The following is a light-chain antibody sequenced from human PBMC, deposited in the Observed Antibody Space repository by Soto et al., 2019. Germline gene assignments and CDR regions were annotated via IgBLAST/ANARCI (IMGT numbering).Light chain of an antibody. J-gene: IGKJ4*01. CDR1: QSVSTN. CDR2: GAS. V-gene: IGKV3-15*01. Sequence: EIVMTQSPATLSVSPGERATLSCRASQSVSTNLAWYQRKPGQAPRLLIYGASTRDTGIPARFSGSGSGTEFTLTISSLQSEDFALYYCQQNNNLPLTFGGGTKVEI. CDR3: QQNNNLPLT.